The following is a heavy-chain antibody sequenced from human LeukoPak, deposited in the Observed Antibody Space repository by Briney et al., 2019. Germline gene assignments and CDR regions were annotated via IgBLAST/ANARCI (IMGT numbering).Heavy chain of an antibody. V-gene: IGHV4-61*01. J-gene: IGHJ4*02. CDR3: ARASMYRGYFDY. D-gene: IGHD2-2*01. Sequence: SETLSLTCTVPGGSISSSSHYWSWIRQPPGKGLEWTGYIYYSGSTNYNPTLKRRVTISVDTSKNQFSLKLSSVTAADTAVYYCARASMYRGYFDYWGQGTLVTVSS. CDR1: GGSISSSSHY. CDR2: IYYSGST.